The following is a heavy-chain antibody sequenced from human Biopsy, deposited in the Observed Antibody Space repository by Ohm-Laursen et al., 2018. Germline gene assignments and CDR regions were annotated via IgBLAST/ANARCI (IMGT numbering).Heavy chain of an antibody. V-gene: IGHV3-21*01. CDR2: ISTSSTYI. J-gene: IGHJ5*01. Sequence: SLRLSCAASGFTFSSYSMNWVRQAPGKGLEWVSSISTSSTYIYYADSVKGRFSISRDDALNSLYLQMNSLRAEDTAVYFCAREIYPTTIYRPVDSWGQGTLVTVSS. CDR3: AREIYPTTIYRPVDS. D-gene: IGHD3-3*01. CDR1: GFTFSSYS.